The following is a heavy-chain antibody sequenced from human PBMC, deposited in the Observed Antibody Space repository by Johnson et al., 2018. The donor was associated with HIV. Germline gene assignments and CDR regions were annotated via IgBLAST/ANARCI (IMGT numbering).Heavy chain of an antibody. CDR3: AKEYLGRWAHDYYDSSGSDDAFDI. V-gene: IGHV3-30*04. CDR1: GFTFSSYA. J-gene: IGHJ3*02. CDR2: ISYDGSNR. D-gene: IGHD3-22*01. Sequence: QVQLVESGGGLVQPGGSLRLSCAASGFTFSSYAMHWVRQAPGKGLEWVAFISYDGSNRNYADSVKGRFTISRDNSKNMLYLQMNSLRAEDTAVYYCAKEYLGRWAHDYYDSSGSDDAFDIWGQGTMVTVSS.